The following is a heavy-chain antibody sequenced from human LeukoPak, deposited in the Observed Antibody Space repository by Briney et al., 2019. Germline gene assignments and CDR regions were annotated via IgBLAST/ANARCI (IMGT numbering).Heavy chain of an antibody. CDR1: GFTFSSYS. CDR2: ISSSSSYI. J-gene: IGHJ6*03. Sequence: GGSLRLSCAASGFTFSSYSMNWVRQAPGKGLEWVSSISSSSSYIYYADSVKGRFTISRDNAKNSLYLQMNSLRAEDTAAYYCARGTRYRSPYYMDVWGKGTTVTVSS. CDR3: ARGTRYRSPYYMDV. D-gene: IGHD1-14*01. V-gene: IGHV3-21*01.